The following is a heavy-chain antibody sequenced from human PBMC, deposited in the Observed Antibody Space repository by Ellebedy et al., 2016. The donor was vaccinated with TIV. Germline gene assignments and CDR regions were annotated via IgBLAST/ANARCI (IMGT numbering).Heavy chain of an antibody. Sequence: GESLKISCAASGSTFSGYGMHWVRQTPGKGLEWLAVISYNGNSHFYADSVNGRITISRDNSKNTLYLQMNSLRAEDTAVYYCAKDLRPLWGGAMDSWGRGALVTASS. CDR1: GSTFSGYG. V-gene: IGHV3-30*18. CDR2: ISYNGNSH. J-gene: IGHJ4*02. D-gene: IGHD3-16*01. CDR3: AKDLRPLWGGAMDS.